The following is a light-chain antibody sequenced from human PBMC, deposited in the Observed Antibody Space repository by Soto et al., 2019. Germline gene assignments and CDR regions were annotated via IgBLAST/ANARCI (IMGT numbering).Light chain of an antibody. CDR2: DAS. CDR3: QQYNSYPCT. CDR1: QSISYW. V-gene: IGKV1-5*01. Sequence: DIQMTQSPSTLSASVGDRVSITCRARQSISYWLACYQQKPGKAPNLLIYDASRLESGVPSRFSGSGSGTAFTLTISSLQHDDFATYYSQQYNSYPCTFGQGTKVEVK. J-gene: IGKJ1*01.